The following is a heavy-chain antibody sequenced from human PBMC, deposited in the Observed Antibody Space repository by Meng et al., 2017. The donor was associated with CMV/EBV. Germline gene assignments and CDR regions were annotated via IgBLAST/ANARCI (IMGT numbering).Heavy chain of an antibody. CDR1: GGSISSGSYY. CDR3: AREAFKVLFFPFDP. J-gene: IGHJ5*02. CDR2: IYTSGST. Sequence: QVQPQESGPGLVTPSQTLSLTCTVSGGSISSGSYYWSWIRQPAGKGLEWIGRIYTSGSTNYNPSLKSRVTISVDTSKNQFSLKLSSVTAADTAVYYCAREAFKVLFFPFDPWGQGTLVTVSS. D-gene: IGHD1-1*01. V-gene: IGHV4-61*02.